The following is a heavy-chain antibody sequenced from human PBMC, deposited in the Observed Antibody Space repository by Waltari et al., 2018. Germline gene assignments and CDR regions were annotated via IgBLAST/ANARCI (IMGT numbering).Heavy chain of an antibody. CDR1: GYTFTSYA. V-gene: IGHV1-3*01. Sequence: QVQLVQSGAAVKKPGASVKVSCKASGYTFTSYAMHWVRQAPGQRLEWMGWINAGNGNTKYSQKFQGRGTITRETSASTAYMELSSLRSEDTAVYYCARDTIRGSGSDYWGQGTLVTVSS. D-gene: IGHD6-19*01. J-gene: IGHJ4*02. CDR2: INAGNGNT. CDR3: ARDTIRGSGSDY.